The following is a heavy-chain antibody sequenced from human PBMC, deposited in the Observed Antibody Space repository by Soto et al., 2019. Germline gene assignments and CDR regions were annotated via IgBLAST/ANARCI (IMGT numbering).Heavy chain of an antibody. D-gene: IGHD2-2*01. J-gene: IGHJ3*02. Sequence: EVQLLESGGNLVQPGGSLRLSCVASGFSFSTYALTWVRQAPGKGLEWVSGISASGATTYYADSVKGRFTISRDNSKNTVFLQMTSLRAEDTALYYCAKWTDTVVEAALAGGAFDIWGQGTMVTVSS. V-gene: IGHV3-23*01. CDR2: ISASGATT. CDR3: AKWTDTVVEAALAGGAFDI. CDR1: GFSFSTYA.